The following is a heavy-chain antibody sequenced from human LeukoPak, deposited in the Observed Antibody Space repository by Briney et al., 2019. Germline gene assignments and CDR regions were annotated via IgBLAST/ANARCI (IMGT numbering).Heavy chain of an antibody. Sequence: PSETLSLTCTVSGRSIKTYYWSWIRQPPGKGLEWIASVYHSGTSNYNPSLRSRVTISVDTSKNQFSLKLSSVTAADTAVYYCAKVPYPYCSGGSCYGYWGQGTLVTVSS. J-gene: IGHJ4*02. CDR3: AKVPYPYCSGGSCYGY. D-gene: IGHD2-15*01. CDR1: GRSIKTYY. CDR2: VYHSGTS. V-gene: IGHV4-59*01.